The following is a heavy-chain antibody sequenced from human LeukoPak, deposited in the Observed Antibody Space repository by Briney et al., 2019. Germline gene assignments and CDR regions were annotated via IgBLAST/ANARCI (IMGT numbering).Heavy chain of an antibody. Sequence: SETLSLTCTVSGGSVSSGSYYWSWIRQPSGKGLEWIGYIYYSGSTNYNPSLKSRVTISVDTSKNQFSLKLSSVTAADTAVYYCARAPYYDFWSGYGFFDYWGQGTLVTVSS. J-gene: IGHJ4*02. D-gene: IGHD3-3*01. CDR2: IYYSGST. CDR3: ARAPYYDFWSGYGFFDY. V-gene: IGHV4-61*01. CDR1: GGSVSSGSYY.